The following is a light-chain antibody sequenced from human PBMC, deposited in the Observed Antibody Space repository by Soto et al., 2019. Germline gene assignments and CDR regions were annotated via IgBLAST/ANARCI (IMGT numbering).Light chain of an antibody. J-gene: IGKJ5*01. CDR2: DAS. V-gene: IGKV3-11*01. CDR1: QSVSRY. Sequence: IVLRQSPSTLSLSTGERATLSCRASQSVSRYLAWYQQKPGQAPRLLIYDASNRATGVPVRFSGSGSGTDFTLTISSLEPEDFAVYYCQQRNDWRRGTFGQGTRLAIK. CDR3: QQRNDWRRGT.